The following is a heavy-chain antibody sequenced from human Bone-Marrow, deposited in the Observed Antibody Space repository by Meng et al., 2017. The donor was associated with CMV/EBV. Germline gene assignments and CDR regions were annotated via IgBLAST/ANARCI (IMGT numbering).Heavy chain of an antibody. D-gene: IGHD1-26*01. CDR1: GFTFSSYD. Sequence: GESLKISCAASGFTFSSYDMHWVRQATGKGLEWVSAIGTAGDTYYPGSVKGRFTISRENAKNSLYLQMNSLRAGDTAVYYCARDRIVGAGGYYGMDVWGQGTTVTV. CDR2: IGTAGDT. J-gene: IGHJ6*02. CDR3: ARDRIVGAGGYYGMDV. V-gene: IGHV3-13*01.